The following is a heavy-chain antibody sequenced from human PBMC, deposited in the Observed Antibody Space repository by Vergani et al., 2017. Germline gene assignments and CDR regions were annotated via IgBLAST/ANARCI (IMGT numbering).Heavy chain of an antibody. CDR1: GGSFNTYY. Sequence: QVQLEESGPGLVKPSETLYLTCTVSGGSFNTYYWSWIRQSPGKGLEWIGYIYSTGSTNYNPSLNSRVTMSVDTSKNQFSLKLRSVTAADTAAYFCARVMYRDXASTGYRLEGMDIWGQGTTVTISS. J-gene: IGHJ6*02. V-gene: IGHV4-59*13. CDR3: ARVMYRDXASTGYRLEGMDI. D-gene: IGHD3-9*01. CDR2: IYSTGST.